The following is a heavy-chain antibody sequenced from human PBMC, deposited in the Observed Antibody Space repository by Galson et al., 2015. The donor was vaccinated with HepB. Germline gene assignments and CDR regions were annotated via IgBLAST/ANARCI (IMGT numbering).Heavy chain of an antibody. CDR3: AYPGGIVVPGTWWVFDG. CDR1: GFTFSNYS. Sequence: SLRLSCAASGFTFSNYSVTWVRQAPGKGLEWVSGISGTGGSTYYADSVKGRFTISRDNSKNTLYLEMNSLRAEDTAVYYCAYPGGIVVPGTWWVFDGWGQGTLVTVSS. D-gene: IGHD6-19*01. V-gene: IGHV3-23*01. CDR2: ISGTGGST. J-gene: IGHJ4*02.